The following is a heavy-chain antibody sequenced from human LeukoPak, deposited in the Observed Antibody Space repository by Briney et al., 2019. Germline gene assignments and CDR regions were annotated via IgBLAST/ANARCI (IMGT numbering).Heavy chain of an antibody. Sequence: GGSLRLSCAASGFTFDDYGMSWVRQAPGKGLGWVSGINWNGGSTGYADSVKGRFTISRDNAKNSLYLQMNSLRAEDTALYYCAREGRGGPPRGSGSYGFDYWGQGTLVTVSS. CDR3: AREGRGGPPRGSGSYGFDY. D-gene: IGHD3-10*01. V-gene: IGHV3-20*04. J-gene: IGHJ4*02. CDR2: INWNGGST. CDR1: GFTFDDYG.